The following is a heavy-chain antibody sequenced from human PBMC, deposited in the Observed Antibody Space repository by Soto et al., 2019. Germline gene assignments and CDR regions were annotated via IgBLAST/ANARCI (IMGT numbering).Heavy chain of an antibody. D-gene: IGHD1-26*01. Sequence: QVQLVQSGAEVKKPGASVKVSCKASGYTFINYYMRWVRQAPGQGLEWMGTVNPSNDYTTFAQKFQGRVTMTPDTSTGTVYMELGSLRSEETAVSYCAREGGGSRGYFDYWGQGTLVTVSS. V-gene: IGHV1-46*01. CDR1: GYTFINYY. CDR3: AREGGGSRGYFDY. CDR2: VNPSNDYT. J-gene: IGHJ4*02.